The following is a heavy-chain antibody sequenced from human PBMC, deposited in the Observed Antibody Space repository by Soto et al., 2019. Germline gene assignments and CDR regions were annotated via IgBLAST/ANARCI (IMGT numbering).Heavy chain of an antibody. J-gene: IGHJ6*03. CDR3: AHSHYDFWSGYYGGELAYYYYMDV. V-gene: IGHV2-5*02. Sequence: VSGPTLVNPTQTLTLTCTFSGFSLSTSGVGVGWIRQPPGKALEWLALIYWDDDKRYSPSLKSRLTITKDTSKNQVVLTMTNMGPVDTATYYCAHSHYDFWSGYYGGELAYYYYMDVWGKGTTVTVSS. D-gene: IGHD3-3*01. CDR1: GFSLSTSGVG. CDR2: IYWDDDK.